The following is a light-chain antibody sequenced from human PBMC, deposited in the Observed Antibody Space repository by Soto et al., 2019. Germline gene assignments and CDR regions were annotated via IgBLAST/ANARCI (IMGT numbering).Light chain of an antibody. CDR1: QSVRSSS. CDR3: LQYGDSPDTDRLT. V-gene: IGKV3-20*01. CDR2: GAS. Sequence: EIVLTQSPGTLSLSPGERASLSCRASQSVRSSSLAWYQQKPGQPPRLLIYGASSRATGIPDRFSGSGPGTDFTLTISRLEPEDFAVYFCLQYGDSPDTDRLTFGPGTKVEIK. J-gene: IGKJ1*01.